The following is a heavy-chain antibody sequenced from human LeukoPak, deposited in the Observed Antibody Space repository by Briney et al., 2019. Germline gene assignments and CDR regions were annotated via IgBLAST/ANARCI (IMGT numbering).Heavy chain of an antibody. J-gene: IGHJ3*02. CDR2: IYENDEK. D-gene: IGHD2-15*01. CDR1: GFSFSSGEVG. CDR3: AHRHRGVASDI. V-gene: IGHV2-5*01. Sequence: SGPTLVNPTQTLTLTCTFSGFSFSSGEVGVGWIRQPSGGALEWLGVIYENDEKLYSSSLQNRLSITKDTSKNQVVLTMANMDPVDTATYYCAHRHRGVASDIWGQGTMVTVSS.